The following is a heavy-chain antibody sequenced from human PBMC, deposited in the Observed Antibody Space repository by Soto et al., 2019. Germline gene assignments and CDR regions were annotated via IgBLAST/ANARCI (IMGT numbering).Heavy chain of an antibody. Sequence: GESLKISCKGSGYSFTSYWIGWVRQMPGKGLEWMGIIYPGDSDTRYSPSFQGQVTISADKSISTAYLQWSSLKASDTAMYYCARQGYDILTGYFGTHYGMDVWGQGTTVTVSS. D-gene: IGHD3-9*01. V-gene: IGHV5-51*01. J-gene: IGHJ6*02. CDR3: ARQGYDILTGYFGTHYGMDV. CDR1: GYSFTSYW. CDR2: IYPGDSDT.